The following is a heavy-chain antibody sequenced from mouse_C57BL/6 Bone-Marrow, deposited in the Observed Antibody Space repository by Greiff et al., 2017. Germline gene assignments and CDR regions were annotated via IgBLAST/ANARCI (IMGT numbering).Heavy chain of an antibody. CDR2: ISSGGSYT. J-gene: IGHJ4*01. Sequence: EVNVVESGGDLVKPGGSLKLSCAASGFTFSSYGMSWVRQTPDKRLEWVATISSGGSYTYYPDSVKGRFTISRDNAKNTLYLQMSSLKSEDTAMYYCARPPYYRNYDYAMDYWGQGTSVTVSS. V-gene: IGHV5-6*01. CDR3: ARPPYYRNYDYAMDY. D-gene: IGHD2-5*01. CDR1: GFTFSSYG.